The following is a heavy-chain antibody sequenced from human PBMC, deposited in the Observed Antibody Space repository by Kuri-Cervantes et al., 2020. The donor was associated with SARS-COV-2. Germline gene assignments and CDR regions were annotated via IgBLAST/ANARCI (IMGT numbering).Heavy chain of an antibody. D-gene: IGHD6-6*01. V-gene: IGHV3-21*01. J-gene: IGHJ6*03. CDR2: ISSSSSYI. CDR1: GFTFSSYS. CDR3: ARGETSSSEYYYYYMDV. Sequence: GGSLRLSCAVSGFTFSSYSMDWVRQAPGKGLEWVSSISSSSSYIYYADSVKGRFTISRDNAKNSLYLQMNSLRAEDTAVYYCARGETSSSEYYYYYMDVWGKGTTVTVSS.